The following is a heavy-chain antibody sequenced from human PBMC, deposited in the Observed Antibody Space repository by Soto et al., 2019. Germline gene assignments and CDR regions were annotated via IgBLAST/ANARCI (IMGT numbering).Heavy chain of an antibody. CDR2: INAGNGNT. V-gene: IGHV1-3*01. CDR3: ARDKDYVRGSNHWFDP. D-gene: IGHD3-16*01. J-gene: IGHJ5*02. Sequence: GASVKVSCKASGYTFTSYAMHWVRQAPGQRLEWMGWINAGNGNTKYSQKFQGRVTITRDTSASTAYMELSSLRSEDTAVYYCARDKDYVRGSNHWFDPWGQGTLVTVSS. CDR1: GYTFTSYA.